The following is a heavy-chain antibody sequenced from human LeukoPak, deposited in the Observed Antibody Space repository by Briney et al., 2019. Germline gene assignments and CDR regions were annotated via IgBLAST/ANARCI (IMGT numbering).Heavy chain of an antibody. Sequence: GGSLRLSCAASGFTFSSFEMNWVRQAPGKGLEWVSYISSSGKTIYYADSVKGRFTISRDNAKSSLSLQMNSLRAEDTALYYCARGLRHFDWLPGYWGQGTLVTVSS. CDR3: ARGLRHFDWLPGY. CDR2: ISSSGKTI. D-gene: IGHD3-9*01. J-gene: IGHJ4*02. CDR1: GFTFSSFE. V-gene: IGHV3-48*03.